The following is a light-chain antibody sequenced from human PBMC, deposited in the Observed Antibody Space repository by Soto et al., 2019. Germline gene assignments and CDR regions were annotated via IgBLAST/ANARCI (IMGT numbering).Light chain of an antibody. CDR2: DNT. V-gene: IGLV1-51*01. Sequence: SVLSQPPSVSAAPGQGVTISCSESSSNMGKYYVSWYQQVPGTAPTLLIYDNTQRPSGIPDRFSGSKSGTSATLAITGLQTGDEADYYCATWDGGLTPQGVFGTGTKVTVL. J-gene: IGLJ1*01. CDR1: SSNMGKYY. CDR3: ATWDGGLTPQGV.